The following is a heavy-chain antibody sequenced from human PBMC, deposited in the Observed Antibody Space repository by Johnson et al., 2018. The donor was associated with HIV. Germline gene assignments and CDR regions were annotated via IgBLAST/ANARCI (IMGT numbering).Heavy chain of an antibody. Sequence: VQLVESGGGVVRPGGSLRLSCTVAGFRFDDYGMSWVRQAPGKGLEWISTINWNGGRTGYVDSLKGRFTISRDNAKNSLYLQMDSLRPEDTALYYCVRGGLGYQNFHDAFDIWGQGTMVTVSS. V-gene: IGHV3-20*04. CDR3: VRGGLGYQNFHDAFDI. D-gene: IGHD3-16*02. J-gene: IGHJ3*02. CDR2: INWNGGRT. CDR1: GFRFDDYG.